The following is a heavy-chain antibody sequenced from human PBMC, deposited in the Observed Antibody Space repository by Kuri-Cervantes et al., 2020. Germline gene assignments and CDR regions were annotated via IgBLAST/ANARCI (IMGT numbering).Heavy chain of an antibody. V-gene: IGHV3-30-3*01. J-gene: IGHJ4*02. Sequence: EGSLRLSCAASGFTFSSYAMHWVRQAPGKGLEWVAVISYDGSNKYYADSVKGRFTISRDNSKNTLYLQMNSLRAEDTAVYYCARGLPEGWGYFDYWGQGTLGTVSS. CDR1: GFTFSSYA. CDR2: ISYDGSNK. CDR3: ARGLPEGWGYFDY. D-gene: IGHD6-19*01.